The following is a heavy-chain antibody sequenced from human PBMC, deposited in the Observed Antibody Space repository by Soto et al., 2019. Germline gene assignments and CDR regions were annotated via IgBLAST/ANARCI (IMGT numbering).Heavy chain of an antibody. Sequence: GGSLRLSCAASGFTFSTYAMNWVRQPPGKGLEWVSSISGSGAYTYYADSVQGRFTIPRDNSKNTLNLQMNSLRAEDTAVYYCARDRHPYSTKYYFDYWGQGTLVTVSS. J-gene: IGHJ4*02. V-gene: IGHV3-23*01. D-gene: IGHD2-2*01. CDR1: GFTFSTYA. CDR2: ISGSGAYT. CDR3: ARDRHPYSTKYYFDY.